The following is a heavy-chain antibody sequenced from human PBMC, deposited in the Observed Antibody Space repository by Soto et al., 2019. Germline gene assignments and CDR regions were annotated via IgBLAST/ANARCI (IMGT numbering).Heavy chain of an antibody. CDR3: ARGEGSGSNALGD. CDR2: IQGGGSI. CDR1: GFTVSNNY. J-gene: IGHJ4*02. Sequence: EVLLDESGGGFVQPGGSLRLSCAASGFTVSNNYMTWVRQAPGKGLEWVSVIQGGGSISYADSVMDRFTISRDSSKNTVFLDMNSLRPEDTAVYFCARGEGSGSNALGDWGQGTLVTVPS. D-gene: IGHD3-10*01. V-gene: IGHV3-66*01.